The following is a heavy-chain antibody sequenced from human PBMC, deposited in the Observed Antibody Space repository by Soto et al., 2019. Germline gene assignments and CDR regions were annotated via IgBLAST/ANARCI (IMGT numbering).Heavy chain of an antibody. J-gene: IGHJ4*02. CDR3: ARLGWGNGDSDY. CDR1: GGSISKSNYF. V-gene: IGHV4-39*01. D-gene: IGHD2-21*01. CDR2: ILYSGTT. Sequence: QLQLQESGPGLVQSSETLSLTCTVSGGSISKSNYFWGWIRQAPGKGLEWIASILYSGTTSYNSSLKSRVAISVDTSKNQFSLKLNSVTAADTAVYYCARLGWGNGDSDYWGQGTLVTVSS.